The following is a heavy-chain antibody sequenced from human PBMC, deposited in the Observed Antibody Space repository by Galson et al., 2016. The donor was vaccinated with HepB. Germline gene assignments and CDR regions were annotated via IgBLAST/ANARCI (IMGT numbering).Heavy chain of an antibody. D-gene: IGHD6-25*01. CDR3: ARDRTSRAALDY. V-gene: IGHV3-21*01. Sequence: SLRLSCAVSGLTHRTPTMVWVRQSPGKGLEWVASINSGGDYINYADSLKGRFTISRDNAKKSLYLQMNSLRAEDTAVYYCARDRTSRAALDYWGQGTLVTVSS. J-gene: IGHJ4*02. CDR2: INSGGDYI. CDR1: GLTHRTPT.